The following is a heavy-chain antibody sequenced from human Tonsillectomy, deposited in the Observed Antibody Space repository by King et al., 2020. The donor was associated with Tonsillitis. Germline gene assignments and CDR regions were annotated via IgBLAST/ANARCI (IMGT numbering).Heavy chain of an antibody. V-gene: IGHV1-18*01. Sequence: VQLVESGAEVKKPGASVKVSCKASGYTFTSDGISWGRQAPGQGREWRGWSSADNGNKNDAQRLQGRGTMTTDTSTSTAYMELRSLRSDDTAVYYCARDYMGQQLVPFWFDPWGQGTLVTVSS. J-gene: IGHJ5*02. D-gene: IGHD6-13*01. CDR2: SSADNGNK. CDR3: ARDYMGQQLVPFWFDP. CDR1: GYTFTSDG.